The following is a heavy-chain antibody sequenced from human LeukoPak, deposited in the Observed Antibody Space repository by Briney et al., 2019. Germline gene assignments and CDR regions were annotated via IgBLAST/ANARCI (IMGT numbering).Heavy chain of an antibody. Sequence: GGSLRLSCAASGFTFSSYWMSWVRQAPGKGLEWVSSISSSSSYIYYADSVKGRFTISRDNAKNSLYLQMNSLRAEDTAVYYCASGITIFGVVINAFDIWGQGTMVTVSS. V-gene: IGHV3-21*01. CDR3: ASGITIFGVVINAFDI. D-gene: IGHD3-3*01. CDR2: ISSSSSYI. CDR1: GFTFSSYW. J-gene: IGHJ3*02.